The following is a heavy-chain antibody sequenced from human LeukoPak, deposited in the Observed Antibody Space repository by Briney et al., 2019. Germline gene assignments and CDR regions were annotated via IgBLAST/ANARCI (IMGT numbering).Heavy chain of an antibody. CDR2: IYSSGST. CDR3: ARTFLSGDGYKVGYFDY. D-gene: IGHD5-24*01. V-gene: IGHV3-53*01. Sequence: GGSLRLSCAVSGFSVRTNYMSWVRQAPGKGPEWVSLIYSSGSTYYTDSVKGRFTISRDNSQNTLYLHMGSLSAEDTAVYYCARTFLSGDGYKVGYFDYWGQGTLVTVSS. J-gene: IGHJ4*02. CDR1: GFSVRTNY.